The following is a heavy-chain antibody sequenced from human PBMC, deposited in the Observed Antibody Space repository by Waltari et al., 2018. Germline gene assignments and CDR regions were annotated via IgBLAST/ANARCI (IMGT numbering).Heavy chain of an antibody. V-gene: IGHV1-2*02. CDR1: GYTFTGYY. CDR2: INPNSGGT. CDR3: ARDREYSSGWDSGYYYGMDV. Sequence: QVQLVQSGAEVKKPGASVKVSCKASGYTFTGYYMHWVRQAPGQGLEWMGWINPNSGGTNYAQKFQGRVTMTRDTSISTAYMELNSLRAEETAVYYCARDREYSSGWDSGYYYGMDVWGQGTTVTVSS. J-gene: IGHJ6*02. D-gene: IGHD6-19*01.